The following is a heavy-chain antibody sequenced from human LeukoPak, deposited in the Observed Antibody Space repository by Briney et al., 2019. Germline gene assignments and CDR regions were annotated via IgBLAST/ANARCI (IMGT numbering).Heavy chain of an antibody. CDR3: ARDSPYCTNGVCYKVDYYYYTDV. D-gene: IGHD2-8*01. Sequence: GGSLRLSCAASGFTFSSYWMHWVRQAPGKGLVWVSRINSDGSSTSYADSVKGRFTISRDNAKNTLYLQMNSLRAEDTAVYYCARDSPYCTNGVCYKVDYYYYTDVWGKGTTVTVSS. V-gene: IGHV3-74*01. J-gene: IGHJ6*03. CDR1: GFTFSSYW. CDR2: INSDGSST.